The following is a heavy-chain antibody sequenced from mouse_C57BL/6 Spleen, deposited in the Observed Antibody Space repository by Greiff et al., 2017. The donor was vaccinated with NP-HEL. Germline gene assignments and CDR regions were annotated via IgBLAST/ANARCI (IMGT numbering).Heavy chain of an antibody. J-gene: IGHJ2*01. V-gene: IGHV5-4*01. CDR1: GFTFSSYA. Sequence: EVQLVESGGGLVKPGGSLKLSCAASGFTFSSYAMSWVRQTPEKRLEWVATISDGGSYTYYPDNVKGRFTISRDNAKNNLYLQMSHLKSEDTAMYYCARDRLKGGYFDYWGQGTTLTVSS. D-gene: IGHD1-3*01. CDR3: ARDRLKGGYFDY. CDR2: ISDGGSYT.